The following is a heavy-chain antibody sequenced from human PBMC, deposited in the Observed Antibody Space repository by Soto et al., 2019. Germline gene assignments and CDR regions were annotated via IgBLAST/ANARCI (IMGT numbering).Heavy chain of an antibody. J-gene: IGHJ4*02. V-gene: IGHV3-73*01. CDR3: TRRDYGADFDY. CDR1: GFTFSGSA. Sequence: HPGGSLRLSCAASGFTFSGSAMHWVRQASGKGLEWVGRIRSKANSYATAYAASVKGRFTISRDDSKNTAYLQMNSLKTEDTAVYYCTRRDYGADFDYWGQGTLVTVSS. CDR2: IRSKANSYAT. D-gene: IGHD4-17*01.